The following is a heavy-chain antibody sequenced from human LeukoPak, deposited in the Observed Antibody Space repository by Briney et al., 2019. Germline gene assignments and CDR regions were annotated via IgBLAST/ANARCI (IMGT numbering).Heavy chain of an antibody. D-gene: IGHD6-19*01. CDR3: AKDLSYSSGWYGVYYFDY. CDR1: GFTFSSYA. Sequence: PGGSLRLSCAASGFTFSSYAVSWVRQAPGKGLEWVSAISGSGGSTYYADSVKGRFTISRDSFKNTLYLQMNSLRAEDTAVYYCAKDLSYSSGWYGVYYFDYWGQGTLVTVSS. V-gene: IGHV3-23*01. J-gene: IGHJ4*02. CDR2: ISGSGGST.